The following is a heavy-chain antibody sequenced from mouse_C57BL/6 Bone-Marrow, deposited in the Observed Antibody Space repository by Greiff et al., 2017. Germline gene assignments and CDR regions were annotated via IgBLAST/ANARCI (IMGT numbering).Heavy chain of an antibody. J-gene: IGHJ2*01. CDR3: ASRLGQGY. Sequence: QVQLKQPGAELVRPGTSVKLSCKASGYTFTSYWMHWVKQRPGQGLEWIGVIDPSDSYTNYNQKFKGKATLTVDTSSSTADMQLSSLTSEDSAVYYYASRLGQGYWGQGTTLTVSS. CDR2: IDPSDSYT. CDR1: GYTFTSYW. V-gene: IGHV1-59*01. D-gene: IGHD4-1*01.